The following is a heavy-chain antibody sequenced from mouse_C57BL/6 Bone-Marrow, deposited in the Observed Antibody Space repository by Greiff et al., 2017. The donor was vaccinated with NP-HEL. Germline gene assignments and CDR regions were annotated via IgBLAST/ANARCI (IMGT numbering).Heavy chain of an antibody. CDR3: TTGGSSPYAMDY. D-gene: IGHD1-1*01. V-gene: IGHV14-4*01. CDR1: GFNITDDY. CDR2: IDPENGDT. Sequence: VQLQQSGAELVRPGASVKLSCTVSGFNITDDYMHWVKQRPEQGLEWLGWIDPENGDTEYASKFQGQATITADTSSNTAYLQLSSLTSEDTAVYYCTTGGSSPYAMDYWGQGTSVTVSS. J-gene: IGHJ4*01.